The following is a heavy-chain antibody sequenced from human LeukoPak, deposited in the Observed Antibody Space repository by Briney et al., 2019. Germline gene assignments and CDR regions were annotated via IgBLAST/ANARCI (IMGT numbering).Heavy chain of an antibody. D-gene: IGHD3-22*01. CDR2: IYSSGLT. CDR3: ARDHDSSGLDY. CDR1: GGSISSYY. V-gene: IGHV4-4*07. Sequence: SETLSLTCTVSGGSISSYYWSWIRQPAGKGLEWIGRIYSSGLTSYNPSLKSRVTMSVDTSKNQFSLKLSSVTAADTAVYYRARDHDSSGLDYWGQGTLVTVSS. J-gene: IGHJ4*02.